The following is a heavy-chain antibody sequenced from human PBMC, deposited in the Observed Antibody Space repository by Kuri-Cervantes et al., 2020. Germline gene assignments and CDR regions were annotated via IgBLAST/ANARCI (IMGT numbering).Heavy chain of an antibody. CDR3: ARVPPAGMDY. V-gene: IGHV4-38-2*01. J-gene: IGHJ4*02. CDR1: GYSISSGYY. D-gene: IGHD2-2*01. Sequence: SQTLSLTCAVSGYSISSGYYWGWIRQPPGRGLEWIGSIYHSGSTYYNPSLKSRVTISVDTSKNQFSLKLSSVTAADTAVYYCARVPPAGMDYWGQGTLVTVSS. CDR2: IYHSGST.